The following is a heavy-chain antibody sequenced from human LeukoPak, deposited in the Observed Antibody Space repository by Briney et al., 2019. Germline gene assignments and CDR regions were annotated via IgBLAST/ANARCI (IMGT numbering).Heavy chain of an antibody. V-gene: IGHV1-69*04. Sequence: ASVKVSCKASGGTFSSYAISWVRQAPGQGLEWMGRIIPILGIANYAQKFQDRVTITADKSTSTAYMELSSLGSEDTAVYYCARDLRGSGSSWYVFDYWGQGTLVTVSS. J-gene: IGHJ4*02. CDR3: ARDLRGSGSSWYVFDY. CDR1: GGTFSSYA. D-gene: IGHD6-13*01. CDR2: IIPILGIA.